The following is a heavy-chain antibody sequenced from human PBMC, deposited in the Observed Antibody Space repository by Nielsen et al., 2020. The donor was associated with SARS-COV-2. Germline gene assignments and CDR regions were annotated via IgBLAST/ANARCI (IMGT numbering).Heavy chain of an antibody. Sequence: GGSLKISCAASGFTFSDYYMSWIRQAPGKGLEWVSYISSSSSYTNYADSVKGRFTISRDNAKNSLYLQMNSLRAEDTAVYYCATQGLLRSGWGQGTLVTVSS. V-gene: IGHV3-11*03. CDR1: GFTFSDYY. D-gene: IGHD2-15*01. CDR3: ATQGLLRSG. CDR2: ISSSSSYT. J-gene: IGHJ4*02.